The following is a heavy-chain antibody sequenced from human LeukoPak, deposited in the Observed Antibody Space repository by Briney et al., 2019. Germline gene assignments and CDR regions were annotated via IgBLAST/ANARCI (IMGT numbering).Heavy chain of an antibody. V-gene: IGHV1-8*01. CDR3: ARILDFWSGPTPAYYYGMDI. CDR1: GYTFSSSD. CDR2: MNTNSGNT. D-gene: IGHD3-3*01. J-gene: IGHJ6*02. Sequence: ASVKVSCKASGYTFSSSDINWGRLATGQGLEWKGWMNTNSGNTGYAQKFHGRVTMTRNTSISTAYMELSSLRSEDTAVYYCARILDFWSGPTPAYYYGMDIWGQGTTVTVSS.